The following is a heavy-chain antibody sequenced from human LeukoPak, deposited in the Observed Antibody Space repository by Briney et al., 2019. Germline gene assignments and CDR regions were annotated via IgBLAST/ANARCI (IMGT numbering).Heavy chain of an antibody. CDR3: AKVWGSYSTAYFDS. CDR2: ISGSGGSI. V-gene: IGHV3-23*01. CDR1: RFTFSSYA. D-gene: IGHD1-26*01. J-gene: IGHJ4*02. Sequence: GGSLRLSCAASRFTFSSYAMNWVRQAPGKGLEWVSAISGSGGSIDYTDSVKSRFTISRDNYKNTLYLQTNSQRAEDTAVYYSAKVWGSYSTAYFDSWGQGTLVTVSS.